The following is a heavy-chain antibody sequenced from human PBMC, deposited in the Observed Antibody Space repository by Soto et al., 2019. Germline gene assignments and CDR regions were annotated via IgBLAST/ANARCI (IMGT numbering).Heavy chain of an antibody. CDR2: IYYSGTP. CDR3: ARDRILYSGSSRFYFDS. CDR1: GGSISSSSSY. J-gene: IGHJ4*02. Sequence: SETLSLTCTVSGGSISSSSSYWGWIRQPPGKGLEWIGSIYYSGTPHYNPSLKSRVTISVDTSKNQFSLKLIFVTAADTAFYSFARDRILYSGSSRFYFDSWGKGTLFTVSS. V-gene: IGHV4-39*07. D-gene: IGHD1-26*01.